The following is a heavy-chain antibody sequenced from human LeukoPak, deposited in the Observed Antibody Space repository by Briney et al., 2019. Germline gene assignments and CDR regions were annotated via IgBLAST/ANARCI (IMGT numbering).Heavy chain of an antibody. CDR2: ISGSGGST. CDR1: GFTFSSYA. J-gene: IGHJ4*02. V-gene: IGHV3-23*01. D-gene: IGHD4-17*01. CDR3: AKVLRGLAYYGDYSD. Sequence: TGGSLRLSFAASGFTFSSYAMTWFRQAPGKGLQWVSSISGSGGSTYYADSVKGRFTISKSNSKNTVYLQMNSLRAEDTAVYYCAKVLRGLAYYGDYSDWGQGTLVTVSS.